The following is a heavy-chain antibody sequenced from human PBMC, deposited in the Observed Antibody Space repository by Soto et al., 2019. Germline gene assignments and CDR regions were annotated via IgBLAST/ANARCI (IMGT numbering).Heavy chain of an antibody. Sequence: GASVKVSCKASGYTFTSYAMHWVRQAPGQRLEWMGWINAGNGNTKNSQKIQGRVTITRDTSASTAYMELSSLRSEDTAVYYCAKSATVPAAIAYWGQGTLVTVSS. J-gene: IGHJ4*02. D-gene: IGHD2-2*02. CDR2: INAGNGNT. CDR1: GYTFTSYA. CDR3: AKSATVPAAIAY. V-gene: IGHV1-3*01.